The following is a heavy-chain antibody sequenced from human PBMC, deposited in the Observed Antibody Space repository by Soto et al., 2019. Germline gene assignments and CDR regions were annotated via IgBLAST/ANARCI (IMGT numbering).Heavy chain of an antibody. V-gene: IGHV5-51*01. CDR3: ARAPDIVVVVAANPYFDY. CDR2: IYPGDSDT. CDR1: GYSFTSYW. Sequence: GESLKISCKGSGYSFTSYWIGWVRQMPGKGLEWTGIIYPGDSDTRYSPSFQGQVTISADKSISTAYLQWSSLKASDTAMYYCARAPDIVVVVAANPYFDYWGQGTLVTVSS. D-gene: IGHD2-15*01. J-gene: IGHJ4*02.